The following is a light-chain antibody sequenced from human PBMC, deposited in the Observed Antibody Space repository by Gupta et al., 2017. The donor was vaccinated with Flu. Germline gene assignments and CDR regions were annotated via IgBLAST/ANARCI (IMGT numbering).Light chain of an antibody. CDR2: AAS. J-gene: IGKJ4*01. Sequence: DIQMTQSPSSLSASVGDRVTIPCRASQSISIYLNWYQQRPGKAPKLLIYAASSLQSGVPSRFSGSGSGTDFTLTISSLQPEDFATYYCQQSYRTPLTFGGGTKVEIK. V-gene: IGKV1-39*01. CDR3: QQSYRTPLT. CDR1: QSISIY.